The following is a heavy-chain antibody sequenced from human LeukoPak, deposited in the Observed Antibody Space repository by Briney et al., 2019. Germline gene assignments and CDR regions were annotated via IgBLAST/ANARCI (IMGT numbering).Heavy chain of an antibody. D-gene: IGHD5-18*01. CDR3: ASTSRYLDSYGSLD. V-gene: IGHV3-23*01. CDR2: ISGSSGST. J-gene: IGHJ4*02. CDR1: GFTFSSYA. Sequence: GGSLRLSCAASGFTFSSYAMSWVRQAPGKGLEWVSTISGSSGSTYYADSVKGRFTISRDNSKNTLYLQMNSLRAEDTAVYYCASTSRYLDSYGSLDWGQGTLVTVSS.